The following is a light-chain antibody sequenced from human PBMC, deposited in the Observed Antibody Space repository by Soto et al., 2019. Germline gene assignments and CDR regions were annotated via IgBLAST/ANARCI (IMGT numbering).Light chain of an antibody. CDR2: GAS. CDR1: QSINSNY. Sequence: EIVLTQSPGTLSLSLGERASLSCRASQSINSNYLAWYQQRPGQAPRLLIYGASTRATGIPDRFSGSGSGTDFTLTISRLEPEDLAVYHCQQYGSSPLTFGGGTKVEIK. J-gene: IGKJ4*01. CDR3: QQYGSSPLT. V-gene: IGKV3-20*01.